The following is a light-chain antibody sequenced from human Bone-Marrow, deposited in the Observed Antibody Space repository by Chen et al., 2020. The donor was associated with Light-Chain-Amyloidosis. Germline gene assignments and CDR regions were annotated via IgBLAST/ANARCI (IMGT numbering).Light chain of an antibody. Sequence: SYDLTQPPSVSVSPGQTASITCSGDNLWQKAACWYHQKPGQSPVLVIYHDTKRPSGIPERFSGSNSGNTATLTISGTQAMDEADYYCQAWDSSTVVFGGGTKLTVL. CDR1: NLWQKA. CDR3: QAWDSSTVV. CDR2: HDT. V-gene: IGLV3-1*01. J-gene: IGLJ2*01.